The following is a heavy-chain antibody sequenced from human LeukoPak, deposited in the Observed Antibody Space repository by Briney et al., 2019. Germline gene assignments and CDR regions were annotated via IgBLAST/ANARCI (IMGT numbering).Heavy chain of an antibody. CDR2: INPNSGGT. CDR1: GYTLTGYY. J-gene: IGHJ4*02. CDR3: AREADCSSTSCYSDFDY. V-gene: IGHV1-2*06. D-gene: IGHD2-2*01. Sequence: ASVTVSCKASGYTLTGYYMHWVRQAPGQGLEWMGRINPNSGGTNYAQKFQGRVTMTRDTSISTAYMELSRLRSDDTAVYYCAREADCSSTSCYSDFDYWGQGTLVTVSS.